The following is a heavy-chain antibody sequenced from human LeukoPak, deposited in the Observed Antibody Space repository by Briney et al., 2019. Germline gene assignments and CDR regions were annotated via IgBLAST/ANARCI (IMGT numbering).Heavy chain of an antibody. CDR2: INQDESAK. V-gene: IGHV3-7*01. CDR3: AKDWGGATGGTY. D-gene: IGHD1-26*01. Sequence: GGSLRLSCAASGFTFSRYWMSWVRQAPGKGLEWVASINQDESAKYYVDSVKGRFTISRDNSKNTLYLQMNSLRAEDTAVYYCAKDWGGATGGTYWGQGTLVTVSS. CDR1: GFTFSRYW. J-gene: IGHJ4*02.